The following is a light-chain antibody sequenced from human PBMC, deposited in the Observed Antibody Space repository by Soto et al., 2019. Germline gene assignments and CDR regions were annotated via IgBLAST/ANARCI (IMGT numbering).Light chain of an antibody. J-gene: IGKJ1*01. CDR1: QSVLYSSNNKNY. Sequence: DIVMTQSPDSLAGSLGERATINCKSSQSVLYSSNNKNYLAWYQQKPGQPPKALIYWASTRESGVPDRFSGSGSGTDFTLTISSLQAEDVAVYYCQQYYTTPWPFGQGTKVDIK. V-gene: IGKV4-1*01. CDR3: QQYYTTPWP. CDR2: WAS.